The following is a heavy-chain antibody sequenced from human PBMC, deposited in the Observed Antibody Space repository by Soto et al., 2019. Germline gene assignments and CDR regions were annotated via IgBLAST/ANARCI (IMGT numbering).Heavy chain of an antibody. CDR3: ARDCSSTRCYS. D-gene: IGHD2-2*02. CDR2: FSGSGSGT. CDR1: GFTFSSYA. J-gene: IGHJ4*02. Sequence: EVQLLESGGGLVQPGGSLRLSCAASGFTFSSYAMSWDRQAPGKGLEWVSAFSGSGSGTYYAESVKGRFTISRDNSKNTLYLQMNSLRAEDTAVYYCARDCSSTRCYSWGQGTLVTVSS. V-gene: IGHV3-23*01.